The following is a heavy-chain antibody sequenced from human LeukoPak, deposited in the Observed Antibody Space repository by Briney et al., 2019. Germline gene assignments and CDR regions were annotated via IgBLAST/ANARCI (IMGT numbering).Heavy chain of an antibody. D-gene: IGHD2-21*01. CDR3: AKEFNRGLPDY. CDR2: ISYDGSNE. CDR1: GFTFSTYG. J-gene: IGHJ4*02. V-gene: IGHV3-30*18. Sequence: GGSLRLSCAASGFTFSTYGMHWVRQAPGKGLEWVAVISYDGSNEYYADSVKGRFTISRDNSKNTLYLQMSSLRAEDTAVYYCAKEFNRGLPDYWGQGTLVTVSS.